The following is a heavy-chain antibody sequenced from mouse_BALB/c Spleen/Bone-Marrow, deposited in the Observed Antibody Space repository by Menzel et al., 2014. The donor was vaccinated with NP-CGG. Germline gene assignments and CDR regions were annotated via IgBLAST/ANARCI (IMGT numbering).Heavy chain of an antibody. D-gene: IGHD3-1*01. CDR3: ARDSSGYFDY. J-gene: IGHJ2*01. Sequence: EVQGVESGGGLVKPGGSLKLSCAASGFTFSYYAMSWVRQSPEKSLEWVAAISSGGSYTYYPDTVTGRFTISRDNAKNTLYLEMSSLRSEDTAMYYCARDSSGYFDYWGQGTTLTVSS. CDR1: GFTFSYYA. CDR2: ISSGGSYT. V-gene: IGHV5-9-4*01.